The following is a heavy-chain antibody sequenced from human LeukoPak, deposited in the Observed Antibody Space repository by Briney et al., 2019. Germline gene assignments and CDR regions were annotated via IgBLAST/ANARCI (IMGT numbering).Heavy chain of an antibody. V-gene: IGHV3-53*01. CDR3: ARDRGYCSSTSCYTQDWYFDL. J-gene: IGHJ2*01. CDR2: IYSGGST. CDR1: GFTVSSNY. Sequence: AGGSLRLSCAASGFTVSSNYMSWVRQAPGKGLEWVSVIYSGGSTYYADSVKGRFTISRDNSKNTLYLQMNSLRAEDTAVYYCARDRGYCSSTSCYTQDWYFDLWGRGTLVTVSS. D-gene: IGHD2-2*02.